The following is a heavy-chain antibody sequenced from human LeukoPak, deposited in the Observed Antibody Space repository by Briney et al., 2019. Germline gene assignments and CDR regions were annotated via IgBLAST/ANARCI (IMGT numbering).Heavy chain of an antibody. CDR3: AKGGRGSLVWHFDL. Sequence: GGSLRLSCTVSGFTVSSNYMNWVRQAPGKGLEWVSGISWNSGTIGYADSVKGRFTISRDNAKNSLYLQMNSLRAEDTALYYCAKGGRGSLVWHFDLWGRGTLVTVSS. J-gene: IGHJ2*01. CDR2: ISWNSGTI. D-gene: IGHD3-10*01. CDR1: GFTVSSNY. V-gene: IGHV3-9*01.